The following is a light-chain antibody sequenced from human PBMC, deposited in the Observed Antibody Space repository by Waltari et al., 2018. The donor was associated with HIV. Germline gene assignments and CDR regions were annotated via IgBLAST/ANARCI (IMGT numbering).Light chain of an antibody. J-gene: IGLJ1*01. CDR2: EVP. V-gene: IGLV2-23*02. Sequence: QSALTQPASVSGSPGQSITISCTGTNSGIGKYNLVSWYQQHPGKVPKVLIFEVPTRPSGISHRYSGSKSDNTASLTISGLQAEDEADYYCSSYATGNTYFFGTGTSVTVL. CDR3: SSYATGNTYF. CDR1: NSGIGKYNL.